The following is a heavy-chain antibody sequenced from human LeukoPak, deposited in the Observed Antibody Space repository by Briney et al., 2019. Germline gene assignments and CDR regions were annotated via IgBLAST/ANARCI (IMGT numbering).Heavy chain of an antibody. Sequence: ASVKVSCKASGGTFSSYAISWVRQAPGQGLEWMGGIIPIFGTANYAQKFQGRVTITADESTSTAYMELSSLRSEDTAVYYCARDSQAISPVVPAAFSSIAARPFDYWGQGTLVTVSS. D-gene: IGHD6-6*01. J-gene: IGHJ4*02. CDR2: IIPIFGTA. CDR1: GGTFSSYA. V-gene: IGHV1-69*01. CDR3: ARDSQAISPVVPAAFSSIAARPFDY.